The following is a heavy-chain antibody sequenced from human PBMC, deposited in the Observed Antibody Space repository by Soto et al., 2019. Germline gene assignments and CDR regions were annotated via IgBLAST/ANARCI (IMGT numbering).Heavy chain of an antibody. CDR1: GFTFTRYS. Sequence: GGSLRLSCAASGFTFTRYSMNWARQAPGKGLEWVSSISSTTNYIYYGDSMKGRFAISRDNAKNSLYLEMNSLRAEDTAVYYCARESEDLTSNFDYWGQGTLVTVSS. CDR2: ISSTTNYI. J-gene: IGHJ4*02. CDR3: ARESEDLTSNFDY. V-gene: IGHV3-21*06.